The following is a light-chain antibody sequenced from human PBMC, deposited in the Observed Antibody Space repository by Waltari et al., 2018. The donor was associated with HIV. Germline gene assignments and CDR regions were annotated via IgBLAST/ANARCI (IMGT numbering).Light chain of an antibody. V-gene: IGKV1-39*01. CDR3: QQSYSTPWT. CDR2: AAS. CDR1: QRISSY. J-gene: IGKJ1*01. Sequence: DIQMTQSPSSLSASVGDRVTITCRASQRISSYLNWYQQKPGKAPKLLIYAASSLQSGVPSRCSGSGSGTDFTLTIRSLQPEDFASYYCQQSYSTPWTFGQGTKVEIK.